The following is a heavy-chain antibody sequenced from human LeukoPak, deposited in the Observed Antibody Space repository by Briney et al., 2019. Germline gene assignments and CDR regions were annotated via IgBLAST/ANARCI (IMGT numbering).Heavy chain of an antibody. CDR1: GYTFTSYG. J-gene: IGHJ4*02. D-gene: IGHD1-26*01. CDR3: ARISSRGYSGSYYLGY. CDR2: ISAYNGNT. V-gene: IGHV1-18*01. Sequence: ASVKVSCKASGYTFTSYGISWVRHPPGQGLELMGGISAYNGNTNYAQKLQGRVSITTDTSKSTAYMEVRSLRSDDTAVYYCARISSRGYSGSYYLGYWGQGTLVTVSS.